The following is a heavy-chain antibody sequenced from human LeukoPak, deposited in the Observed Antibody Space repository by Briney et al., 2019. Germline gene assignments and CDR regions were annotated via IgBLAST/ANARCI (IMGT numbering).Heavy chain of an antibody. CDR2: IYHSGST. V-gene: IGHV4-31*03. J-gene: IGHJ4*02. CDR3: ATYSSSWYYYSDY. CDR1: GGSISSGDYY. D-gene: IGHD6-13*01. Sequence: SQTLSLTCTVSGGSISSGDYYWSWIRQHPGKGLEWIGYIYHSGSTYYNPSLKSRVTISVDRSKNQFSLKLSSVTAADTAVYYCATYSSSWYYYSDYWGQGTLVTVSS.